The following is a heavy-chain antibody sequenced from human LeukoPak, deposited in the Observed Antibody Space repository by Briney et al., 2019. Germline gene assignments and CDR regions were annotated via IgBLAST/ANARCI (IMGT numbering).Heavy chain of an antibody. CDR1: EMSFSAYY. V-gene: IGHV4-34*01. Sequence: SETLSLTCAVSEMSFSAYYWNWIRQSPGKGLEWIGEINYGGSTKYTPSLEGRGTILIDTSKNQFSLKLTSVTAADTAVYYCARGFPPCSGSRRSHAFDVWGQGTMVTVSS. J-gene: IGHJ3*01. D-gene: IGHD6-19*01. CDR3: ARGFPPCSGSRRSHAFDV. CDR2: INYGGST.